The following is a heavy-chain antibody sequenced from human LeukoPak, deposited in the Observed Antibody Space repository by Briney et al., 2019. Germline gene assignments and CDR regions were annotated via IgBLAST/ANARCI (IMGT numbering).Heavy chain of an antibody. CDR1: GGSISSYF. V-gene: IGHV4-4*07. CDR2: IHPSGTT. Sequence: SETLSLTCNVSGGSISSYFWTWIRQPAGKGLEWIGRIHPSGTTNYNSSLKSRVSMSVDTSKNQFSLKLTSVTAADTAVYFCARDGADVYGRAFDYWGQGTLVSVSS. D-gene: IGHD3-10*01. J-gene: IGHJ4*02. CDR3: ARDGADVYGRAFDY.